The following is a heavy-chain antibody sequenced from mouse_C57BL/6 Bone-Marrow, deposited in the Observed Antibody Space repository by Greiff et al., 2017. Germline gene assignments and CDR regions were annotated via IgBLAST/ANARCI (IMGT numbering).Heavy chain of an antibody. CDR1: GYTFTSYW. D-gene: IGHD2-12*01. CDR2: IDPSDSYT. CDR3: ARDDYTKGAMDY. Sequence: QVQLQQPGAELVMPGASVKLSCKASGYTFTSYWMHWVKQRPGQGLEWIGEIDPSDSYTNYNQKFKGKSTLTVDKSSSTAYMQLSSLTSEDSAVYYCARDDYTKGAMDYWGQGNAVTVSS. J-gene: IGHJ4*01. V-gene: IGHV1-69*01.